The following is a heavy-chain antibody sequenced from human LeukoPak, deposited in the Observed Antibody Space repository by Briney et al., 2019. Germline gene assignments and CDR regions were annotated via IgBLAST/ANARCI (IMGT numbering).Heavy chain of an antibody. CDR2: IRYDGSNK. Sequence: SGGSLRLSCAASGFTLSSYGMHWDRQASGKGLEWVAFIRYDGSNKYYADSVKGRFTISRDNSKNTLYLQMNSLRAEDTAVYYCATSYSSSWTNDYWGQGTLVTVSS. V-gene: IGHV3-30*02. D-gene: IGHD6-13*01. J-gene: IGHJ4*02. CDR1: GFTLSSYG. CDR3: ATSYSSSWTNDY.